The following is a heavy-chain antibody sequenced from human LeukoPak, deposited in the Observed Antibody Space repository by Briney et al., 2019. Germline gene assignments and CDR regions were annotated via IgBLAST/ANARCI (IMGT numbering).Heavy chain of an antibody. Sequence: PGGSLRLSCAASGFTFSSYWMSWVRQAPGKGLEWVANIKQDGSEKYYVDSVKGRFTISRDNAKNSLYLQMNSLRAEDTAVYYCARDWYDSSGYYYMDVWGKGTTVTVSS. CDR2: IKQDGSEK. D-gene: IGHD3-22*01. V-gene: IGHV3-7*01. CDR1: GFTFSSYW. J-gene: IGHJ6*03. CDR3: ARDWYDSSGYYYMDV.